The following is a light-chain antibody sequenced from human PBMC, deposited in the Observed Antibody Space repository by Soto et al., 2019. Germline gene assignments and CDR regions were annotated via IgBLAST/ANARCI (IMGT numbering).Light chain of an antibody. CDR3: QQYNSWGT. CDR1: QSCISS. V-gene: IGKV3-15*01. CDR2: GAS. J-gene: IGKJ1*01. Sequence: EIVMTQSPATLSVSRGERATLSCRASQSCISSLSWYQRKRGQAPRLLIYGASTRATGTPARISGSGSGTEFTLTLRSLQPDDFATYYCQQYNSWGTFGQGTKVDI.